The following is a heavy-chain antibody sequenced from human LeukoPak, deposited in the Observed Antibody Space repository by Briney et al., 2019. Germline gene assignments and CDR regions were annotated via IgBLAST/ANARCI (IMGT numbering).Heavy chain of an antibody. CDR3: ARGRYSGTYLSYFDY. D-gene: IGHD1-26*01. CDR1: GCSFTSFW. CDR2: IYPGASDP. J-gene: IGHJ4*02. Sequence: GESLKISCKGSGCSFTSFWIAWVRQMPGHGLEWMGIIYPGASDPRYSPPLEGQVTFSADKPISTASLQWSSLKASDGAMYFCARGRYSGTYLSYFDYWARGTLVSVSS. V-gene: IGHV5-51*01.